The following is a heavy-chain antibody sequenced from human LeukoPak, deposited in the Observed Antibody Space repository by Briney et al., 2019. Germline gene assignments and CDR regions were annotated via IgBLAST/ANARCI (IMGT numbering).Heavy chain of an antibody. D-gene: IGHD3-10*01. J-gene: IGHJ4*02. CDR1: GFTFSGSA. CDR3: TGNYYGSGSSFDY. Sequence: GGSLRLSCAASGFTFSGSALHWVRQASGKGLECVGRIRSTANGYATAYAASVKGRFTISRDDSKNTAYLQMDSLKTEDTAVYYCTGNYYGSGSSFDYWGQGTLVTVSS. V-gene: IGHV3-73*01. CDR2: IRSTANGYAT.